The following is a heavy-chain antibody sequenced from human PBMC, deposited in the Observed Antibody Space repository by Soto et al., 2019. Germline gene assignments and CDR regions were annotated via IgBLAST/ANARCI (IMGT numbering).Heavy chain of an antibody. J-gene: IGHJ2*01. D-gene: IGHD3-22*01. CDR1: GDSINNNDYY. V-gene: IGHV4-30-4*01. Sequence: QLHESGPGVVKPSETLSLTFTVSGDSINNNDYYWNWIRQTPGNGLEWIGYVYYSGSTYYIPSLKSRLSMSVDTSKNQFSLKLSSVTATDTAIYYCARMSYYYDKWYFDLWGRGTLGTVSS. CDR2: VYYSGST. CDR3: ARMSYYYDKWYFDL.